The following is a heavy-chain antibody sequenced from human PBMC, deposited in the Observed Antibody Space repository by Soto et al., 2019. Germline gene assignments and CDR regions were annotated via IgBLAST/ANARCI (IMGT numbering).Heavy chain of an antibody. V-gene: IGHV3-33*08. CDR3: AREPGGYMEV. D-gene: IGHD3-16*01. CDR1: GFTFSSYS. J-gene: IGHJ6*03. CDR2: IWYDGSNK. Sequence: GGSLRLSCAASGFTFSSYSMNWVRQAPGKGLEWVAVIWYDGSNKYYAGSVKGRFTISRDNSKNTLYLQMNSLTAEDTAVYYCAREPGGYMEVWGKGTTVTVSS.